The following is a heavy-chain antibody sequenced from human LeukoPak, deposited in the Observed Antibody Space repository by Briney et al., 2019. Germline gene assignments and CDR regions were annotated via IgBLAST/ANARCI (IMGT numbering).Heavy chain of an antibody. CDR3: ATSIAAAGTVYWYFDL. CDR1: GGSISSGGYY. D-gene: IGHD6-13*01. Sequence: SETLSLTCTVSGGSISSGGYYWSWIRQHPGKGLEWIGYIYYSGSTYYNPSLKSRVTISVDTSKNQFSLKLSSVTAADTAVYYCATSIAAAGTVYWYFDLWGRGTLVTVSS. V-gene: IGHV4-31*03. CDR2: IYYSGST. J-gene: IGHJ2*01.